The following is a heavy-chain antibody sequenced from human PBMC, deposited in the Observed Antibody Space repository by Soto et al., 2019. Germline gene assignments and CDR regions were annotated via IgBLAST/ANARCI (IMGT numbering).Heavy chain of an antibody. CDR1: GFSLSNARMG. D-gene: IGHD6-6*01. Sequence: GSGPTLVNPTETLTLTCTVSGFSLSNARMGVSWIRQPPGKALEWLAHIFSNDEKSYSTSLKSRLTISKDTSKSQVVLTMTKMDPVDTATYYCARIRRAARGYFDYWGQGTLVTVSS. CDR3: ARIRRAARGYFDY. CDR2: IFSNDEK. J-gene: IGHJ4*02. V-gene: IGHV2-26*01.